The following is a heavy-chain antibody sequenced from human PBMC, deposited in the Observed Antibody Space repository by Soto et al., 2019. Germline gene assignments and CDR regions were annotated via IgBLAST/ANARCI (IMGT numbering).Heavy chain of an antibody. D-gene: IGHD2-2*01. CDR1: GFTFSGYY. Sequence: QVQLVESGGGLVKPGGSLRLSCAASGFTFSGYYMSWIRQAPGKGLEWISYISSSGDYTNHADSVKGRFTISRDHAKNSLYLLMNILRAEATALYYCVRAVGLGPGAHFDYWGQGSLVTVSS. J-gene: IGHJ4*02. CDR3: VRAVGLGPGAHFDY. CDR2: ISSSGDYT. V-gene: IGHV3-11*05.